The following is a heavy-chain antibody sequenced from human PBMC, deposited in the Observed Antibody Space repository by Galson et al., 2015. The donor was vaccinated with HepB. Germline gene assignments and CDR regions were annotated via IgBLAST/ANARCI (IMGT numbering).Heavy chain of an antibody. CDR2: INSDGSGT. D-gene: IGHD5-12*01. CDR1: GFTVNRYW. CDR3: ARDPGGGGYDLDY. V-gene: IGHV3-74*01. J-gene: IGHJ4*02. Sequence: SLRLSCAASGFTVNRYWMHWVRQAPGKGLVWVARINSDGSGTAYADFVRGRFTISRDNARKRLYLQMNGLKVEDTAVYYCARDPGGGGYDLDYWGQGTQVSVSS.